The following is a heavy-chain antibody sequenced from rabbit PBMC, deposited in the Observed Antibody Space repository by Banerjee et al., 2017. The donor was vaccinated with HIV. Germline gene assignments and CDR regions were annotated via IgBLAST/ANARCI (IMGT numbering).Heavy chain of an antibody. CDR1: GFTISRDR. CDR3: ARAGYDDYGLDL. Sequence: QQQLKESGGGLVTPGGTLTLTCTASGFTISRDRICWVRQAPGKRPEWIACIYGGDGSTYYATWAKGRFTISRSTSLNTVTLQMTSLTAADTATYFCARAGYDDYGLDLWGPGTLVTVS. J-gene: IGHJ6*01. V-gene: IGHV1S47*01. CDR2: IYGGDGST. D-gene: IGHD2-1*01.